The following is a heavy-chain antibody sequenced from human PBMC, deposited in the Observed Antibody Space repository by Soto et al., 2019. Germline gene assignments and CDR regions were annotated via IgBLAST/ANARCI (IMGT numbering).Heavy chain of an antibody. V-gene: IGHV4-39*01. J-gene: IGHJ5*02. CDR2: IYYSGST. D-gene: IGHD3-3*01. CDR1: GGSISSSSYY. CDR3: ARGATIFGVVISGWFDP. Sequence: SETLSLTCPFSGGSISSSSYYWGWIRQPPGKGLEWIGSIYYSGSTYYNPSLKSRVTISVDTSKNQFSLKLSSVTAADTAVYYCARGATIFGVVISGWFDPWGQGTLVTVSS.